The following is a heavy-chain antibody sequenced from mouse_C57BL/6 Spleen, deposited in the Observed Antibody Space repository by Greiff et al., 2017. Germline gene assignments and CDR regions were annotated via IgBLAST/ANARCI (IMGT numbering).Heavy chain of an antibody. CDR2: MDPYDSYT. Sequence: VQLQQPGAELVMPGASVKLSCKASGYTFTSYWMHWVKQRPGQGLEWIGEMDPYDSYTNYNQKFKGKSTLTVDKSSSTAYMQLSSLTSEDSAVYYCARAGSSYGFAYWGQGTLVTVSA. V-gene: IGHV1-69*01. D-gene: IGHD1-1*01. CDR3: ARAGSSYGFAY. CDR1: GYTFTSYW. J-gene: IGHJ3*01.